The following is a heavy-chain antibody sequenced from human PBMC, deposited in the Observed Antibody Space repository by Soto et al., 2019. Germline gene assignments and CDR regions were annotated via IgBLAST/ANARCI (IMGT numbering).Heavy chain of an antibody. J-gene: IGHJ4*02. Sequence: ESLKISCKGSGYSFTSYWIGWVRQMPGKGLEWMGIIYLGDSDTRYSPSFQGQVTISADKSISTAYLQWSSLKASDTAMYYCARQTYCSSNSCYTVDSWVQGTLVAVSS. CDR3: ARQTYCSSNSCYTVDS. V-gene: IGHV5-51*01. CDR1: GYSFTSYW. CDR2: IYLGDSDT. D-gene: IGHD2-2*02.